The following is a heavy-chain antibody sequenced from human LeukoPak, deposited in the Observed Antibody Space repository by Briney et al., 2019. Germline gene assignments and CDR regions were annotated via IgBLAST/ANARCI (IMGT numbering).Heavy chain of an antibody. V-gene: IGHV1-18*01. CDR2: ISAYNGNT. Sequence: EASVKVSCKASGYTFTSYGISWVRQAPGQGLEWMGWISAYNGNTNYAQKLQGRVTMTTDTSTSTAYMELRSLRSDDTAVYYCARYDIGGIDYGDYGKALDFDYWGQGTLVTVSS. J-gene: IGHJ4*02. D-gene: IGHD4-17*01. CDR1: GYTFTSYG. CDR3: ARYDIGGIDYGDYGKALDFDY.